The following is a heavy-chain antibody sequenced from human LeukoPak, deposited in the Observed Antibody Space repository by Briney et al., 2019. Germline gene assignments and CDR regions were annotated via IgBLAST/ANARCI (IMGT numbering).Heavy chain of an antibody. Sequence: PGRSLRLSCAASGFTFSSYSMNWVRQAPGKGLEWVSFISRSSSYIYYADSVKGRFTISRDNAKNSLYLQMNSLRAEDTAVYYCARDPPSGWEVSYWGQGTLVTVSS. CDR3: ARDPPSGWEVSY. D-gene: IGHD1-26*01. CDR2: ISRSSSYI. V-gene: IGHV3-21*01. CDR1: GFTFSSYS. J-gene: IGHJ4*02.